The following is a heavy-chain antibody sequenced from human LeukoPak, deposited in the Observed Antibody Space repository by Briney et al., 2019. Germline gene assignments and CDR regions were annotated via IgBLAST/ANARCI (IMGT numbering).Heavy chain of an antibody. CDR2: INPSGGST. J-gene: IGHJ4*02. CDR1: GYTFTSYY. Sequence: ASVKVSCKASGYTFTSYYMHWVRQAPGQGLEGMGIINPSGGSTSYAQKFQGRVTMTRDTSTSTVYMELSSLRSEDTAVYYCAREGLYDSSGYSVDYWGQGTLVTVSS. CDR3: AREGLYDSSGYSVDY. D-gene: IGHD3-22*01. V-gene: IGHV1-46*01.